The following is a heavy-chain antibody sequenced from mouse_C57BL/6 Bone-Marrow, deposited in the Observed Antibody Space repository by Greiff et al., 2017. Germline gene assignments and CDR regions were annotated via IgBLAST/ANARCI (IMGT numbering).Heavy chain of an antibody. CDR2: INPNNGGT. CDR3: ARREGPYYYGSTSYAMDY. D-gene: IGHD1-1*01. CDR1: GYTFTDYN. Sequence: EVQLQQSGPELVKPGASVKILCKASGYTFTDYNMDWVKQSHGKSLEWIGDINPNNGGTIYNQKFKGKATLTVDKSSSRAYMELRSLTSEDTAVYYCARREGPYYYGSTSYAMDYWGQGTSVTVSS. V-gene: IGHV1-18*01. J-gene: IGHJ4*01.